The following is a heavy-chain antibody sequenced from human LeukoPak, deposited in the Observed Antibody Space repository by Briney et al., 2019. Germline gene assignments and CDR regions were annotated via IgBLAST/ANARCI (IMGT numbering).Heavy chain of an antibody. CDR2: IYTSGST. D-gene: IGHD6-19*01. V-gene: IGHV4-61*02. CDR3: AREIGGAGESIRIAVAGDAFDI. Sequence: PSETLSLTCTVSGGSISSGSYYWSWIRQPAGKGLEWIGRIYTSGSTNYNPSLKSRVTISVDTSKNQFSLKLSSVTAADTAVYYCAREIGGAGESIRIAVAGDAFDIWGQGTMVTVSS. J-gene: IGHJ3*02. CDR1: GGSISSGSYY.